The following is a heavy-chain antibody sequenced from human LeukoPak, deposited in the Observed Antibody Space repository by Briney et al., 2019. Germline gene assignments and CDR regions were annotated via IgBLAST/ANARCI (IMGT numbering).Heavy chain of an antibody. CDR3: ARGSIDWYYFDY. D-gene: IGHD3-9*01. J-gene: IGHJ4*02. CDR2: ISSDGGHK. V-gene: IGHV3-30*03. CDR1: GFSFSTYD. Sequence: GGSLRLSCAASGFSFSTYDMHWVRQAPGKGLEWVAVISSDGGHKYWADSVKGRFTISRDNSKNTVYLQMNSLRAEDTAVYYCARGSIDWYYFDYWGQGTLVTVSS.